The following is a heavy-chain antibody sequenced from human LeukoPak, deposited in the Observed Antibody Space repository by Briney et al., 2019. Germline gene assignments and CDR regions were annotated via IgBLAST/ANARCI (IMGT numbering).Heavy chain of an antibody. J-gene: IGHJ4*02. D-gene: IGHD3-10*01. CDR2: IYYSGST. CDR3: ARHGYCYYWVY. CDR1: GGSISSSSYY. Sequence: PSETLSLTCTVSGGSISSSSYYWGWIRQPPGKGLEWIGSIYYSGSTYYNPSLKSRVTISVDTSKNQFSLKLSSVTAADTAVYYCARHGYCYYWVYWGQGTLVTVSS. V-gene: IGHV4-39*01.